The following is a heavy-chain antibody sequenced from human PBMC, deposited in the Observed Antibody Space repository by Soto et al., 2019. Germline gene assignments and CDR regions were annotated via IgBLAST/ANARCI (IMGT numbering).Heavy chain of an antibody. J-gene: IGHJ6*02. Sequence: QVQLVQSGPEVKKPGSSVKVSCKASGATFSNIPISGGRRAPGRGRGGWGGRPPGLAPTNSAQRFQGRVTLSADESTSTAYRELSSLRSEDTAVYYCAREEAAYCRAASCYAYNSGRGNYYYYGMDVWGQGTTVTVSS. CDR1: GATFSNIP. V-gene: IGHV1-69*01. CDR2: RPPGLAPT. CDR3: AREEAAYCRAASCYAYNSGRGNYYYYGMDV. D-gene: IGHD2-15*01.